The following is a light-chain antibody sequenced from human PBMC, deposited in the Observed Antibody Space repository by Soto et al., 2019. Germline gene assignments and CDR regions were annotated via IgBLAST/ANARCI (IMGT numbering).Light chain of an antibody. Sequence: EIVLTQSPGTLYLSPGERATLSCRASQSISSSYLAWYQQKPGQAPGLLIYGASRRATGIPDRFIGSGSGIDLTLTISRLAPEDFAVYYCHPYGYSLVMYTFGQGTTLEIK. CDR1: QSISSSY. J-gene: IGKJ2*01. V-gene: IGKV3-20*01. CDR2: GAS. CDR3: HPYGYSLVMYT.